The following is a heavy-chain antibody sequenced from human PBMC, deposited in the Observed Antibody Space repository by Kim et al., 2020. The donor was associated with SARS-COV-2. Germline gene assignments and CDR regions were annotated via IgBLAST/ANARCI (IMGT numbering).Heavy chain of an antibody. CDR2: K. CDR3: ARDQVAVAIDY. J-gene: IGHJ4*02. V-gene: IGHV3-30*01. D-gene: IGHD6-19*01. Sequence: KYYADSLKGRFTISREHSKNTLYLQMNSLRAEDTAVYYCARDQVAVAIDYWGQGTLVTVSS.